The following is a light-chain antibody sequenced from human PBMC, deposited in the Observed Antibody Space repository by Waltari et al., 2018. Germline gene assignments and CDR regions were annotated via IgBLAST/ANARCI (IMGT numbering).Light chain of an antibody. CDR3: QQYYSTPYS. J-gene: IGKJ2*03. Sequence: DIVMTQSPDSLAVSLGERATINCKSSQSVLYSSNNKNCLGWYQQKPGQPPKLLIYWASTRESGVPDRFSGSGSWTDFTLTISSLQAEDVAVYYCQQYYSTPYSFGQGTKLEIK. V-gene: IGKV4-1*01. CDR2: WAS. CDR1: QSVLYSSNNKNC.